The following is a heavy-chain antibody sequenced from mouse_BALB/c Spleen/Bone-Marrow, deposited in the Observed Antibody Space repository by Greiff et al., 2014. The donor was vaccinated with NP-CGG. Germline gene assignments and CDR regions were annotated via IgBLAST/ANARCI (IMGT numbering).Heavy chain of an antibody. CDR3: ARYYYGSSLFDY. V-gene: IGHV14-3*02. Sequence: VQLQQSGAELVKPGASVKLSCTASGFNIKDTYMHWVKQRPEQGLEWIGRIDPANGNTKYDPKFQGKATITADKSSNTAYLQLSSLTSEDTAVYYCARYYYGSSLFDYWGQGTTLTVSS. D-gene: IGHD1-1*01. CDR2: IDPANGNT. CDR1: GFNIKDTY. J-gene: IGHJ2*01.